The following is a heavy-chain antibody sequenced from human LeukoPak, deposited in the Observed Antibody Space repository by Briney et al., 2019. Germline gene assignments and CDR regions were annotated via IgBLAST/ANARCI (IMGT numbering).Heavy chain of an antibody. J-gene: IGHJ4*02. CDR2: IKEEGGEN. Sequence: IKEEGGENHYVERVKGRFTISRDNAKNSLYLQMNSLRAEDTAMYYCVRDRGYCSGGTCYALWDYWGQGTLVTVSS. D-gene: IGHD2-15*01. V-gene: IGHV3-7*01. CDR3: VRDRGYCSGGTCYALWDY.